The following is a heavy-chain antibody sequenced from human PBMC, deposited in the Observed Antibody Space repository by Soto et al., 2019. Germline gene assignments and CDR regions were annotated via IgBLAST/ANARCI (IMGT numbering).Heavy chain of an antibody. CDR1: GDTFSRHY. CDR3: STRVKGDFDV. J-gene: IGHJ6*01. CDR2: VDPVNGDT. D-gene: IGHD3-3*01. Sequence: QVQLMQPGAEVMKPGASMTFSCKASGDTFSRHYVHWVRQAPGQGLEWMGRVDPVNGDTTYSQEFQGRVTMTSDTSRNTVYMVLSSLKSDDTAVYYCSTRVKGDFDVWGQGTTVVVS. V-gene: IGHV1-46*03.